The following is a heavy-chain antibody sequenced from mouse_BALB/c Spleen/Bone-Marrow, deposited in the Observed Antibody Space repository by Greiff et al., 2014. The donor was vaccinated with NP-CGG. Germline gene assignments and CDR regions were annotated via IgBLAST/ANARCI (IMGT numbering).Heavy chain of an antibody. CDR3: ARGGARATGWFAY. D-gene: IGHD3-1*01. CDR1: GYSITSDYA. J-gene: IGHJ3*01. V-gene: IGHV3-2*02. Sequence: EVKLMESGPGLVKPSQSLSLTCTVTGYSITSDYAWNWIRQFPGNKLEWMGYISYSGSTSYNPSLKSRISITRDTSKNQSFLQLNSVTTEDTATYYCARGGARATGWFAYWGQGTLVTVSA. CDR2: ISYSGST.